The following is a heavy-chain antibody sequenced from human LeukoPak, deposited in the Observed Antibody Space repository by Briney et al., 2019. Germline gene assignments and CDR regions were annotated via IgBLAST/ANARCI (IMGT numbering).Heavy chain of an antibody. CDR2: IYHSGST. CDR1: GYSISSGYY. Sequence: PSETLSLTCAVSGYSISSGYYWGWIRQPPGKGLEWIGSIYHSGSTYYNPSLKSRVTISVDTSKNQFSLKLSSVTAADTAAYYCAIRTTTVTVEIDYWGQGTLVTVSS. J-gene: IGHJ4*02. D-gene: IGHD4-17*01. V-gene: IGHV4-38-2*01. CDR3: AIRTTTVTVEIDY.